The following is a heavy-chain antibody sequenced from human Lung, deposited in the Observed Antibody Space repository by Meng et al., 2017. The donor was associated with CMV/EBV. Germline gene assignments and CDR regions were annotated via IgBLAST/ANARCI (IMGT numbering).Heavy chain of an antibody. CDR3: AKDLLLFGGPNAYFDR. J-gene: IGHJ4*02. V-gene: IGHV3-30*02. Sequence: LSLTCXASGFRFDDYGMHWVRQTPGKGLEWVAFIRHDGTNKFYGDSVKGRFTISRDNSKNTVYLQMNSLRPEETAVYYCAKDLLLFGGPNAYFDRWGQGTLVTVSS. CDR1: GFRFDDYG. D-gene: IGHD3-16*01. CDR2: IRHDGTNK.